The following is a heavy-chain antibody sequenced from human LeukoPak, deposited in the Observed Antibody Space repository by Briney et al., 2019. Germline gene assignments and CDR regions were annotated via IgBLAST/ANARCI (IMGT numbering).Heavy chain of an antibody. CDR3: ARGLSSTSSARFDP. Sequence: SETLSLTCAVYGGSFSGYYWSWIRQPPGKGLEWVGEINHSGSTNYNPSLKSRVTISVDTSKNQFSLKLSSVTAADTAVYYCARGLSSTSSARFDPWGQGTLVTVSS. V-gene: IGHV4-34*01. CDR2: INHSGST. CDR1: GGSFSGYY. J-gene: IGHJ5*02. D-gene: IGHD2-2*01.